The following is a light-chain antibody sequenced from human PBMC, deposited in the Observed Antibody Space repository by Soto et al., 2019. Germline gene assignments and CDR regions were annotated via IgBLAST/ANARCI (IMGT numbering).Light chain of an antibody. CDR3: LRNNSTST. CDR2: AAS. J-gene: IGKJ2*02. Sequence: DIPMTQSPSSLSASVGDRVTITCRASQGIRSYLGWYQQKPGKAPKRLIYAASSLQSGVPSMFSGSAYVTVFTLTSSSLQPEYLANYYRLRNNSTSTFGQGTKLEIK. V-gene: IGKV1-17*01. CDR1: QGIRSY.